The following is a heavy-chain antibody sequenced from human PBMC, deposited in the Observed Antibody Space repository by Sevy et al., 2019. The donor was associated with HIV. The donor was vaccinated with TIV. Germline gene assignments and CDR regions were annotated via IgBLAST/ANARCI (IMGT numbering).Heavy chain of an antibody. CDR1: GYNFNNYY. V-gene: IGHV1-46*02. CDR2: INPTSSST. J-gene: IGHJ4*02. D-gene: IGHD1-26*01. Sequence: ASVKVSCKASGYNFNNYYSHWVRQAPGQGLQWMGVINPTSSSTYYPPKFQGRVTMTRDTSTSTVSLDLSSLRSEDTAVYYCARGDGTGRCFDSWGQGTLVTVSS. CDR3: ARGDGTGRCFDS.